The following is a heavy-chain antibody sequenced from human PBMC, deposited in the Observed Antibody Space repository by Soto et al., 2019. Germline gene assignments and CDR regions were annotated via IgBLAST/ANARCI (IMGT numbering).Heavy chain of an antibody. V-gene: IGHV4-31*03. CDR1: GGSISSGGYY. Sequence: PSETLSLTCTVSGGSISSGGYYWSWIRQHPGKGLEWIGYIYYSGSTYYNPSLKSRVTISVDTSKNQFSLKLSSVTAADTAVYYCASVNLPSTYYYDSSGYYNFDYWGQGTLVTVSS. J-gene: IGHJ4*02. CDR2: IYYSGST. D-gene: IGHD3-22*01. CDR3: ASVNLPSTYYYDSSGYYNFDY.